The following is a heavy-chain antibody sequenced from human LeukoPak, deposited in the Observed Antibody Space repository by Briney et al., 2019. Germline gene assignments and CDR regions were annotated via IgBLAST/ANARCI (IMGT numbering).Heavy chain of an antibody. V-gene: IGHV3-48*04. CDR1: GFTLSNYW. D-gene: IGHD1-20*01. J-gene: IGHJ4*02. CDR2: ISSSGSTI. Sequence: PGGSLRLSCAASGFTLSNYWMNWVRQAPGKGLEWVSYISSSGSTIYYADYVKGRFTISRDNAKNSLYLQMNSLRAEDTAVYYCARYNWNYFDYWGQGTLVTASS. CDR3: ARYNWNYFDY.